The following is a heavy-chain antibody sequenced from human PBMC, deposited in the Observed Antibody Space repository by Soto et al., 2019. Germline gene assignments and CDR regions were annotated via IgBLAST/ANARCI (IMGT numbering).Heavy chain of an antibody. CDR1: GGSISSYY. CDR2: IYYSGST. V-gene: IGHV4-59*01. Sequence: SETLSLTCTVSGGSISSYYWSWIRQPPGRGLEWIGYIYYSGSTNYNPSLKSRVTISVDTSKNQFSLKLSSVTAADTAVYYCARGYSSSWYADYYYYYMDVWGKGTTVTVSS. J-gene: IGHJ6*03. CDR3: ARGYSSSWYADYYYYYMDV. D-gene: IGHD6-13*01.